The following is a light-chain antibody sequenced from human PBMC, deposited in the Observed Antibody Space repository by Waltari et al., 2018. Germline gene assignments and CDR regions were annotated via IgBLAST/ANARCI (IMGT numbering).Light chain of an antibody. V-gene: IGLV2-14*03. CDR1: RSYVGGYAF. J-gene: IGLJ1*01. CDR2: DVT. Sequence: HSALTQPASVSGSPGQSITISCTGTRSYVGGYAFVPWYRQHPGKAPKVIIFDVTQRPSGISDRFSGSKSGNTASLTISGLQADDEADYYCASYTADSTYVFGSGTTVTV. CDR3: ASYTADSTYV.